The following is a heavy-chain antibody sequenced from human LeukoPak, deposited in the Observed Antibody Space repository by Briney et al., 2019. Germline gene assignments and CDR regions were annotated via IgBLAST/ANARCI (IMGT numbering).Heavy chain of an antibody. J-gene: IGHJ6*02. CDR3: ARDDGTRHYGMDV. Sequence: ASVKVSCKAYGYSFTSYYMHWVRQAPGQGLEWMGLINPRGGSTIYAQKFQGRVSMTRDTSTSTIYMELSSLRSEDTAVYYCARDDGTRHYGMDVWGQGTTVTVSS. CDR1: GYSFTSYY. V-gene: IGHV1-46*01. CDR2: INPRGGST.